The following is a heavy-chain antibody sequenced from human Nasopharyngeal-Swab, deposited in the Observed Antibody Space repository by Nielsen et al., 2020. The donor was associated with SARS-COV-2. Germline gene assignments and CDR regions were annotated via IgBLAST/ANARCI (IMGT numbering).Heavy chain of an antibody. CDR1: CYISISNC. CDR2: ISAYNGNT. J-gene: IGHJ4*02. CDR3: ARGGGYSYGSGFDY. V-gene: IGHV1-18*01. Sequence: DFCYASCYISISNCTSCVRQAPGHGLEWMGWISAYNGNTNYAQKLQGSVIMTTDTSTSTPYMELRSLRSDDTAVYYCARGGGYSYGSGFDYWGQGTLVTVSS. D-gene: IGHD5-18*01.